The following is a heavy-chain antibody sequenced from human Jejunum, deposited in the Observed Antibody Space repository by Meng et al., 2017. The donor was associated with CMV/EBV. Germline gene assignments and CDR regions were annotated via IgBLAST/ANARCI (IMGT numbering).Heavy chain of an antibody. D-gene: IGHD1-26*01. CDR2: IKEDGSER. V-gene: IGHV3-7*03. CDR3: ARWGGEGSTSGFDF. Sequence: GFTFDNYWMTLVRQAPGKGLEWVANIKEDGSERNYVDSVKGRFTVSRDNAKKSLSLEMNSLRVEDTAIYFCARWGGEGSTSGFDFWGQGALVTVSS. J-gene: IGHJ4*02. CDR1: GFTFDNYW.